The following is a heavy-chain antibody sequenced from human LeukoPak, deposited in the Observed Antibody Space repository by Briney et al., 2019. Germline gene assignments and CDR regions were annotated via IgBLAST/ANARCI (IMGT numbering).Heavy chain of an antibody. CDR3: AKGGWGTGIGY. D-gene: IGHD3-10*01. J-gene: IGHJ4*02. CDR2: ISSSGDSI. CDR1: GFKFRDYY. Sequence: KAGGSLRLSCAASGFKFRDYYMSWIRQAPGEGLQWVSYISSSGDSIHYADSVEGRFTISRDNAKNSLYLQMSGLRPEDTAVYYCAKGGWGTGIGYLGQGTLVTVSS. V-gene: IGHV3-11*01.